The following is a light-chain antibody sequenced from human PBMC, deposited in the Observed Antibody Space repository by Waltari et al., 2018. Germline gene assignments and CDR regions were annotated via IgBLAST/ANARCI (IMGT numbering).Light chain of an antibody. CDR1: QSVSSF. V-gene: IGKV3-20*01. Sequence: EIVLTQSPGTLSLSPGERATLSCRASQSVSSFLAWYQQRPGQAPRLLIYGASNRATGIPDRFSGSGSGTDFTLNVSGLEPEDFAVYYCHHYGSSPWKFGQGTKVEIK. CDR2: GAS. J-gene: IGKJ1*01. CDR3: HHYGSSPWK.